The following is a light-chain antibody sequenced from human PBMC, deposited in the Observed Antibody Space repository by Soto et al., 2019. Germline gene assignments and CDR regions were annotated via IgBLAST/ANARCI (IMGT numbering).Light chain of an antibody. CDR1: ISNIGAGYD. Sequence: QSVLTQPPSVSGAPGQRVTISCIGSISNIGAGYDVHWYQQLPGTDPKLLISGNNNRPSGVPDRFSGSKSGTSASLAIAGLEAEDEADYYYQSYDNSLGAVVFGGGTKVTVL. CDR2: GNN. V-gene: IGLV1-40*01. CDR3: QSYDNSLGAVV. J-gene: IGLJ3*02.